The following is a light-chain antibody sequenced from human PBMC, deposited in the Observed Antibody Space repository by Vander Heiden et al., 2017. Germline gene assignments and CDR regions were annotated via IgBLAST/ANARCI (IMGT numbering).Light chain of an antibody. CDR3: QQYDSYLWT. V-gene: IGKV1-5*01. CDR1: QSLGTW. J-gene: IGKJ1*01. CDR2: DAS. Sequence: DIQMTQSPYTLSPSVGDRVTITFRSSQSLGTWLAWYQQKPGKAPKLLIYDASFLESGVPSRFSGSGSGTEFTLTISSLQPDDFATYYCQQYDSYLWTFGQGTKVEI.